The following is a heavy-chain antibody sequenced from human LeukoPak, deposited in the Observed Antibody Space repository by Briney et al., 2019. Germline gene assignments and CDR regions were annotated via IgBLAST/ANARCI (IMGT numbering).Heavy chain of an antibody. CDR2: IYYSGST. J-gene: IGHJ4*02. CDR3: ARDRGYYYDSSGRGGD. CDR1: GGSISSSSYY. D-gene: IGHD3-22*01. Sequence: SETLSLTCTVSGGSISSSSYYWGWIRQPPGKGLEWIGSIYYSGSTYYNPSLKSRVTISVDTSKNQFSLKLSSVTAADTAVYYCARDRGYYYDSSGRGGDWGQGTLVTVSS. V-gene: IGHV4-39*07.